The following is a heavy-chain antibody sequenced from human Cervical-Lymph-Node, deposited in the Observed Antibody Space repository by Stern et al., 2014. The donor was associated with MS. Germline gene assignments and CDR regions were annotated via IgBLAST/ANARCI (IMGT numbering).Heavy chain of an antibody. J-gene: IGHJ5*01. Sequence: QVQLVQSGPGLVKPSGTVSLSCAVSGGSISSGNWWSWVRQPPGKGLEWIGEIYHSGSTNDNPSLKRRVTISVDKAKNHFSLKLRSVTAADTAVYYCARAYTSGSRWFDSWGQGTLVTVSS. CDR3: ARAYTSGSRWFDS. CDR1: GGSISSGNW. D-gene: IGHD3-10*01. V-gene: IGHV4-4*02. CDR2: IYHSGST.